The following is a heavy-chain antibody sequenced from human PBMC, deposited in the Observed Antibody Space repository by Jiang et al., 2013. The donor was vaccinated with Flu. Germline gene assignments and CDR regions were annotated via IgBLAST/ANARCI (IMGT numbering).Heavy chain of an antibody. CDR2: IYNTESN. Sequence: PGLVKPSQTLSLTCTVSGDSISSGDYYWSWIRQPPGKGLEWIGYIYNTESNYYTPSLKSRVTISVDTSKNQFSLKLSSVTAADTAVYYCARQNWGSGRAFDYWGQGALVTVSS. CDR1: GDSISSGDYY. J-gene: IGHJ4*02. V-gene: IGHV4-30-4*01. CDR3: ARQNWGSGRAFDY. D-gene: IGHD7-27*01.